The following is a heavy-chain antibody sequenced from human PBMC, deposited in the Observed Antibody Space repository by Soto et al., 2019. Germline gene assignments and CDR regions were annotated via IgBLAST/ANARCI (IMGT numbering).Heavy chain of an antibody. J-gene: IGHJ4*02. Sequence: QLLASGGGLVQPGGSLRVSCAASEFTFSTHDMSWVRQAPGKGLEWVSTMSTSGGTYYADSVKGRFTISRDNSKKTLYLQMNSLRAEDTAVYYCAKGLDTGWYFFDHWGQGTLVTVSS. CDR1: EFTFSTHD. CDR2: MSTSGGT. D-gene: IGHD6-19*01. CDR3: AKGLDTGWYFFDH. V-gene: IGHV3-23*01.